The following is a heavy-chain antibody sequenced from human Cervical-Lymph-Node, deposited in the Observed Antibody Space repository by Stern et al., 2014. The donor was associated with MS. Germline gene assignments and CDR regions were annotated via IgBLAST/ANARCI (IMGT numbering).Heavy chain of an antibody. CDR1: GFIFNDYS. CDR3: VRGQEGLGIWFDS. Sequence: EVQLVESGGGLIQPGRSLRLSCAASGFIFNDYSMHWVRQSPGKGPEWVSGVSWNGGLIRYVDSVKGRFTISRDNAKNSLYLHMNNLRPEDTAWYYCVRGQEGLGIWFDSWGQGTLVTVSS. V-gene: IGHV3-9*01. J-gene: IGHJ5*01. CDR2: VSWNGGLI. D-gene: IGHD7-27*01.